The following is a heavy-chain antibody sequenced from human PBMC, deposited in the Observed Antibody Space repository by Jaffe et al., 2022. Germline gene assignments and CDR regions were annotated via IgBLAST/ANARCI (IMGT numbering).Heavy chain of an antibody. CDR2: INPNSGGT. V-gene: IGHV1-2*02. CDR3: ARVGCSSTSCYPNNPADY. CDR1: GYTFTGYY. J-gene: IGHJ4*02. Sequence: QVQLVQSGAEVKKPGASVKVSCKASGYTFTGYYMHWVRQAPGQGLEWMGWINPNSGGTNYAQKFQGRVTMTRDTSISTAYMELSRLRSDDTAVYYCARVGCSSTSCYPNNPADYWGQGTLVTVSS. D-gene: IGHD2-2*01.